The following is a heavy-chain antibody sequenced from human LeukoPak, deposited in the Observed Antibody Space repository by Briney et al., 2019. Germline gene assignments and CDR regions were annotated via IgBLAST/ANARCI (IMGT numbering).Heavy chain of an antibody. Sequence: GGSLRLSCAASGFTFDDYAMHWVRQAPGKGLEWVSGISWNSGSIGYADSVKGRFTTSRDNAKNSLYLQMNSLRAEDTALYYCARTRLYCSGGSCYPGGQYYFDYWGQGTLVTVSS. V-gene: IGHV3-9*01. CDR2: ISWNSGSI. J-gene: IGHJ4*02. D-gene: IGHD2-15*01. CDR1: GFTFDDYA. CDR3: ARTRLYCSGGSCYPGGQYYFDY.